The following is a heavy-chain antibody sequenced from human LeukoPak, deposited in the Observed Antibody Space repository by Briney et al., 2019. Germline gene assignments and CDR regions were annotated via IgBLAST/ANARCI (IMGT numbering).Heavy chain of an antibody. CDR3: ADVDN. Sequence: GGSLRLSCAASGFNFSNYAMNWVRQAPGKGLEWVSVINNSGGSTYYADSVKGRFTISRDISKNTLYLQMNSLRAEDTAVYYCADVDNWGQGTLVTVSS. CDR1: GFNFSNYA. CDR2: INNSGGST. J-gene: IGHJ4*02. V-gene: IGHV3-23*01.